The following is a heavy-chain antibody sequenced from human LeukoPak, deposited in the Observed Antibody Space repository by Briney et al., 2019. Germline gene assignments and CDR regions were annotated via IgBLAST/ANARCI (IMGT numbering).Heavy chain of an antibody. V-gene: IGHV3-48*01. CDR2: ISSSSSTI. CDR3: APSRPTVWWSH. CDR1: GFTFSSYS. J-gene: IGHJ4*02. D-gene: IGHD1-26*01. Sequence: PGGSLRLSCAASGFTFSSYSMNWVRQAPGKGLEWVSYISSSSSTIYYADSVKGRFTISRDNGKNSLYLQMNSLRAEDTAVYYCAPSRPTVWWSHWGQGTLVTVSS.